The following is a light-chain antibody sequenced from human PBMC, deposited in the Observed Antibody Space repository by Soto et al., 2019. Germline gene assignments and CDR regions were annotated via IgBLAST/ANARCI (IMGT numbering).Light chain of an antibody. CDR1: QSVVSSY. Sequence: EIVLTQSPGTLSLSPGERATLSCRAGQSVVSSYLAWYQQKAGQAPRRLIYNAYSRATAIPDRFSGGGSVTDFTLTISRLETEDFAVYDCQQYGSSPTTVGQGTRLEIK. J-gene: IGKJ5*01. CDR3: QQYGSSPTT. CDR2: NAY. V-gene: IGKV3-20*01.